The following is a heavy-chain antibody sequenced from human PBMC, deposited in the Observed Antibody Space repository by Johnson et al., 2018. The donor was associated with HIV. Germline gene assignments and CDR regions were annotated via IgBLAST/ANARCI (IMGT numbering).Heavy chain of an antibody. CDR1: GFTFSNAW. Sequence: VQLVESGGGLVKPGGSLRLSCAASGFTFSNAWMSWVRQAPGKGLEWVGRIKSKTDGGTTDYAAPVKGRFTISRDDSKDTLYLQMNSLKTEDTAVYYCTTQQRADAFDIWGQGTMVTVSS. CDR2: IKSKTDGGTT. V-gene: IGHV3-15*01. D-gene: IGHD6-13*01. J-gene: IGHJ3*02. CDR3: TTQQRADAFDI.